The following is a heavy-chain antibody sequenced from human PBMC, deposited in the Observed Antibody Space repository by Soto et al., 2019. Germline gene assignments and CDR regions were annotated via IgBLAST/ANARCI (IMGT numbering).Heavy chain of an antibody. Sequence: EVQLVESGGGLVQPGGSLRLSCAASGFTFSSYWMSWVRQAPGKGLEWVANIKQDGSEKYYVDSVKGRFTISRDNAKNSLYLQMNSLRAEDTAVYYCARDRYGSGSRRGSYYYYYYGMDVWGQGTTVTVSS. D-gene: IGHD3-10*01. CDR3: ARDRYGSGSRRGSYYYYYYGMDV. CDR2: IKQDGSEK. V-gene: IGHV3-7*03. J-gene: IGHJ6*02. CDR1: GFTFSSYW.